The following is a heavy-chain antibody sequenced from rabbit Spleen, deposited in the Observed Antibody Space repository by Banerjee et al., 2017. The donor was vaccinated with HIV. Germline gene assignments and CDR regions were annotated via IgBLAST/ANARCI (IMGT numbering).Heavy chain of an antibody. CDR1: GFSFSSSYY. Sequence: QQLEESGGDLVKPGASLTLTCTASGFSFSSSYYMCWVRQAPGKGLEWIACIYAGCSGSTYYASWAKGRFTISKTSSTTVTLQMTSLTAADTATYFCAITAGYAGYVYGTINLWGQGTLVTVS. D-gene: IGHD6-1*01. CDR2: IYAGCSGST. CDR3: AITAGYAGYVYGTINL. V-gene: IGHV1S40*01. J-gene: IGHJ4*01.